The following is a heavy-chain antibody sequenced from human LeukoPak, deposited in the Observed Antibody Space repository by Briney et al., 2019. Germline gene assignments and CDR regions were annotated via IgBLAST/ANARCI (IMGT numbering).Heavy chain of an antibody. CDR1: GFTFSSYA. CDR2: ISYDGSNK. Sequence: GGSLRLSCAASGFTFSSYAMHWVRQAPGKGLEWVAVISYDGSNKYYADSVKGRFTISRDNSKNTLYLQMNSLRAEDTAVYHCARDAVVRGVIDYFDYWGQGTLVTVSS. V-gene: IGHV3-30*04. J-gene: IGHJ4*02. CDR3: ARDAVVRGVIDYFDY. D-gene: IGHD3-10*01.